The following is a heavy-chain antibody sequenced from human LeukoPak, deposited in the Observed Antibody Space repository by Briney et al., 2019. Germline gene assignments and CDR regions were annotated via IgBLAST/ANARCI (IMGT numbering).Heavy chain of an antibody. V-gene: IGHV5-51*01. D-gene: IGHD4-17*01. CDR1: GYSFTSYW. CDR3: ARGDYGDFRVFYTLFDY. Sequence: GESLKISCKGSGYSFTSYWIGWVRQMPGKGLEWMGIIYPGDSDTRYSPSFQGQVTISADKSISTAYLQWSSLKASDTAMYYCARGDYGDFRVFYTLFDYWGQGTLVTVSS. CDR2: IYPGDSDT. J-gene: IGHJ4*02.